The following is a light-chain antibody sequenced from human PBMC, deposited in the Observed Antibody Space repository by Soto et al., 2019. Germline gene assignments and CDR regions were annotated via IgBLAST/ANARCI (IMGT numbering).Light chain of an antibody. J-gene: IGLJ1*01. V-gene: IGLV2-14*03. Sequence: QSALTQPASVSGSPGQSINISCTGTSSDVGGYNYVSWYQHHPGKAPKLIIYDVSNRPSGVSNPFSGSKSGNTASLTISGLQPEHEADYYCSSYTTSNTRQIVFGTGTKLTVL. CDR2: DVS. CDR3: SSYTTSNTRQIV. CDR1: SSDVGGYNY.